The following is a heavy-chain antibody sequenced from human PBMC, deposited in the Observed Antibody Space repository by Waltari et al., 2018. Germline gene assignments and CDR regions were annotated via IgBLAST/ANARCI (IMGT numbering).Heavy chain of an antibody. V-gene: IGHV3-23*01. J-gene: IGHJ6*02. CDR2: MTASGLM. D-gene: IGHD6-6*01. CDR3: AKDEGARLAPTFGMDA. CDR1: GFPFSPST. Sequence: EMQLLESGGALVQPGGSLILSCAASGFPFSPSTRDWVRQAPGKGLEWVAVMTASGLMDYGDSVKGRFIISRDNSKNTLYLEMYRLRVEDTARYYCAKDEGARLAPTFGMDAWGQGTTVIVSS.